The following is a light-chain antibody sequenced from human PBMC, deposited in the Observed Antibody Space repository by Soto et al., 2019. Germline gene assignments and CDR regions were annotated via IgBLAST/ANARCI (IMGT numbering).Light chain of an antibody. CDR1: QSVSRTY. CDR3: QQYGSSGT. J-gene: IGKJ1*01. Sequence: EIVLTHSPGTLSLSPGERATLSCRASQSVSRTYLAWYQQKPVQAPRLLIYATSSRATGIPDRFSGSGSGTDFTLTISRLEPEDFAVYYCQQYGSSGTFGQGTKVDIK. V-gene: IGKV3-20*01. CDR2: ATS.